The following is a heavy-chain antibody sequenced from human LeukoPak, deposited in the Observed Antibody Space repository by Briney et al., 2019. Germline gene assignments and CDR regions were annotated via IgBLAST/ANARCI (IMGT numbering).Heavy chain of an antibody. J-gene: IGHJ5*02. CDR3: ARHGSAAMATGNWFDP. D-gene: IGHD5-18*01. Sequence: SETLSLTCTVSGGSISSSCYYWGWIRQPPGKGLEWIGSIYYSGSTYYNPSLKSRVTISVDTSKNQFSLKLSSVTAADTAVYYCARHGSAAMATGNWFDPWGQGTLVTVSS. CDR1: GGSISSSCYY. V-gene: IGHV4-39*01. CDR2: IYYSGST.